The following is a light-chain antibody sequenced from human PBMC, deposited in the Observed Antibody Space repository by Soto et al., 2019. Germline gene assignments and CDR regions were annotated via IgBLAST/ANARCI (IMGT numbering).Light chain of an antibody. Sequence: DIVMTQSPLSLPVTPGEPASISCRYSQSLLHSNGYNYLDWYLQKPGQSPQLLIYLGSNRASGVPDRFSGSGSGTDFTLKISRVEAEDVGVYYSKQALHTPLLTFGGGTKVEIK. V-gene: IGKV2-28*01. CDR3: KQALHTPLLT. CDR2: LGS. CDR1: QSLLHSNGYNY. J-gene: IGKJ4*01.